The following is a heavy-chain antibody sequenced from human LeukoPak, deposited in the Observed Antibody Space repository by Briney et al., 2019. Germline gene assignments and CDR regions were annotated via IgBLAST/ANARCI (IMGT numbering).Heavy chain of an antibody. CDR2: IKEDGSER. D-gene: IGHD3-16*02. Sequence: GGSLRLSCEGSAFIFSGHWMNWVRQTPGKGLEWVASIKEDGSERQYVDSVKGRFSISRDNTKGSLFLQLNSLRAEDTAVYYCAREDSGELSSWGQGTLVTVSS. V-gene: IGHV3-7*03. CDR3: AREDSGELSS. CDR1: AFIFSGHW. J-gene: IGHJ5*02.